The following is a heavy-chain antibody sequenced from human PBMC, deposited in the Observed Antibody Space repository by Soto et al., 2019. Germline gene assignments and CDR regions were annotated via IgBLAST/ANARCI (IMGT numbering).Heavy chain of an antibody. CDR2: IYYSGST. V-gene: IGHV4-59*01. CDR1: GGSISSYY. J-gene: IGHJ6*02. CDR3: ARDGGDGYNYDYYYYGMDV. D-gene: IGHD5-12*01. Sequence: SETLSLTCTVSGGSISSYYWSWIRQPPGKGLEWIGYIYYSGSTNYNPSLKSRVTISVDTSKNQFSLKLSSVTAADTAVYYCARDGGDGYNYDYYYYGMDVWGQGTTVTVSS.